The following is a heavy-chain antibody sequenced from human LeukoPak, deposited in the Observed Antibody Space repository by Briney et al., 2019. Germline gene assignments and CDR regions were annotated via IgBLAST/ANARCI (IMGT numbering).Heavy chain of an antibody. Sequence: PSETLSLTCTVSGGSISSYYWSWIRQPPGKGLEWIGYIYYSGSTNYNPSLKSRVTISVDTSKNQLSLKLSSVTAADTAVYYCARHLGDPSSGFNYWGQGTLVTVSS. CDR2: IYYSGST. CDR1: GGSISSYY. D-gene: IGHD1-26*01. J-gene: IGHJ4*02. CDR3: ARHLGDPSSGFNY. V-gene: IGHV4-59*08.